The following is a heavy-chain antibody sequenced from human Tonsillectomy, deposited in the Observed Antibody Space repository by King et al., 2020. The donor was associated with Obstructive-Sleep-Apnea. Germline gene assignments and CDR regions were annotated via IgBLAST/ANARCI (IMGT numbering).Heavy chain of an antibody. Sequence: VQLVESGGGLVKPGGSLRLSCVASGFTFSNFYMSWIRQAPGKGLEWISYINNGGTTIYYADSVQGRFAVSRDNAKNTLFLQLNTLKPDDTALYYCARVGPDAFDVWGQGTMVIVSS. V-gene: IGHV3-11*01. CDR2: INNGGTTI. CDR3: ARVGPDAFDV. J-gene: IGHJ3*01. CDR1: GFTFSNFY.